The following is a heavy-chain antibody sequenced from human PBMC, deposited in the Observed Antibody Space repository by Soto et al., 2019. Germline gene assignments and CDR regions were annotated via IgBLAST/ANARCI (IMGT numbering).Heavy chain of an antibody. CDR2: LTGSSGVT. J-gene: IGHJ4*02. D-gene: IGHD3-9*01. Sequence: EVQLLESGGGLVQPGGSLRLSYVVSGFTFSNFAMSWVRQAPGKGLEWVSTLTGSSGVTYYADSVKGRFAISRDNSRNTLSLQMNSLTAEDTAVYYCAKGGATYGLLTHDYWGQGTRVTVSS. V-gene: IGHV3-23*01. CDR3: AKGGATYGLLTHDY. CDR1: GFTFSNFA.